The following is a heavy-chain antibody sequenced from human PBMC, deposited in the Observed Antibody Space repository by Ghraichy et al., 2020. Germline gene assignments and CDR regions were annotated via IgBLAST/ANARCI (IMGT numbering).Heavy chain of an antibody. CDR2: INSDGSST. Sequence: GGSLRLSCAASGFTFSSYWMHWVRQAPGKGLVWVSRINSDGSSTSYADSVKGRFTISRDNAKNTLYLQMNSLRAEDTAVYYCARSKWASSRYYYYYAMDVLGHGTTVTVSS. D-gene: IGHD6-6*01. CDR1: GFTFSSYW. V-gene: IGHV3-74*01. J-gene: IGHJ6*02. CDR3: ARSKWASSRYYYYYAMDV.